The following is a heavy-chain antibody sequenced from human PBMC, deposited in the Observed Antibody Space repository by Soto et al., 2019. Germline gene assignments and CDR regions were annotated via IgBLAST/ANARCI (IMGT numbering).Heavy chain of an antibody. V-gene: IGHV1-18*01. CDR1: GYAFTTYG. Sequence: QVHLVQSGAEVKKPGASVKVSCKGSGYAFTTYGITWVRQAPGQGLEWMGWISAHNGNTNYAQKLQGRVTVTRDTSTSTAYMELMCLRSDDTAVYYCARGRYGDYWGQGALVTVSS. CDR2: ISAHNGNT. D-gene: IGHD1-1*01. CDR3: ARGRYGDY. J-gene: IGHJ4*02.